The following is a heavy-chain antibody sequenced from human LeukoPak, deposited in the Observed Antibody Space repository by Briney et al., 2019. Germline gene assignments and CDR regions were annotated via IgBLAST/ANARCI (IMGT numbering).Heavy chain of an antibody. CDR2: IYAGGST. CDR3: ASQWELRC. CDR1: GFSVSSTY. J-gene: IGHJ4*02. Sequence: GGSLRLSCAASGFSVSSTYMNWVRQAPGRGLEWVSIIYAGGSTYYADSVKGLFTISRDNSKNTLYLQMNSLRAEDTAVYYCASQWELRCWGQGTLVTVSS. D-gene: IGHD1-26*01. V-gene: IGHV3-53*01.